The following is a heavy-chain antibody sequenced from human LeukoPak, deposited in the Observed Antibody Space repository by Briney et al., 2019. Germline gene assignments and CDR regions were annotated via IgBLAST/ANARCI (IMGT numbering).Heavy chain of an antibody. J-gene: IGHJ6*02. Sequence: SETLSLTCTVSGGSISSSSYYWGWIRQPPGKGLEWIGSIYYSGSTYYNPSLKSRVTISVDTSKNQFSLKLSSVTAADTAVYYCARAGYSSGWQPTGGMDVWGQGTTVTVSS. CDR1: GGSISSSSYY. CDR2: IYYSGST. V-gene: IGHV4-39*07. D-gene: IGHD6-19*01. CDR3: ARAGYSSGWQPTGGMDV.